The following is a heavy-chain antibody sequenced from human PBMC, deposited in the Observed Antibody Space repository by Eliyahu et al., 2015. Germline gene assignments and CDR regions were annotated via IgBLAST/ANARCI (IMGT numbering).Heavy chain of an antibody. V-gene: IGHV3-74*01. CDR2: LSSDGSST. Sequence: EVQLVESGGGLIQPGGSLRLXCAASGFTFSSYWMHWVRQTPGKRLVWVSRLSSDGSSTNYAGSVKGRFTISRDNAKNTLYLQMNSLRAEDTAVYYCASLGSGRYWGQGTLVTVSS. J-gene: IGHJ4*02. D-gene: IGHD1-26*01. CDR1: GFTFSSYW. CDR3: ASLGSGRY.